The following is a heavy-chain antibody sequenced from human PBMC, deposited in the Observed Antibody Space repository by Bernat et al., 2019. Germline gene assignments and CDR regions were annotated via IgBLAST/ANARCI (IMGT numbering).Heavy chain of an antibody. V-gene: IGHV4-30-4*01. J-gene: IGHJ3*01. CDR1: GGSISSSDHY. CDR3: ARGIVAAPVLGAFDL. Sequence: QVQLQESGPGLVKPSQTLSLTCTVSGGSISSSDHYSWIWIRQPPGKGLEWIGYIYKSGSNNYNPSLKSRVTISLDTPKNQFSLKLSSVTAADTAVYYCARGIVAAPVLGAFDLWGRGTVVTVSS. D-gene: IGHD2-15*01. CDR2: IYKSGSN.